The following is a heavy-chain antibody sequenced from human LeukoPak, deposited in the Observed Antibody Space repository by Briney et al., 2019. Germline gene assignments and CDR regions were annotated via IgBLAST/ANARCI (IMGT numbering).Heavy chain of an antibody. J-gene: IGHJ4*02. CDR2: ISAYNGNT. CDR1: GYTFTSYG. D-gene: IGHD6-13*01. Sequence: ASVKVSCKASGYTFTSYGISWVRQAPGQGLEWMGWISAYNGNTNYAQKLQGRVTMTTDTSTSTAYMELRSLRSDDTAVYYCAREPPSSWFENGGYYFDYWGQGTLVTVSS. CDR3: AREPPSSWFENGGYYFDY. V-gene: IGHV1-18*01.